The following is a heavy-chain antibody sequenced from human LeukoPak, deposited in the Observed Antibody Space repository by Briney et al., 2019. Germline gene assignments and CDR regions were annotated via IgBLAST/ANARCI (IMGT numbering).Heavy chain of an antibody. J-gene: IGHJ4*02. CDR2: IYTSGST. Sequence: TSETLSLTCTVSGGSISSGSYYWSWIRQPAGKGLEWIGRIYTSGSTNYNPSLKSRVTISVDTSKNQFSLKLSSVTAADTAVYYCARDIVGATNYFDYWGQGTLVTVSS. CDR1: GGSISSGSYY. CDR3: ARDIVGATNYFDY. D-gene: IGHD1-26*01. V-gene: IGHV4-61*02.